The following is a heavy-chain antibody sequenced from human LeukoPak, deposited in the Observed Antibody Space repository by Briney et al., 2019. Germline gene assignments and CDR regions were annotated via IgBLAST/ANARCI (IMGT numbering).Heavy chain of an antibody. Sequence: SETLSLTCTVSGYSISSDYYWGWIRQPPGKGLEWIGNIFHNGNTYYNPSLKSRVTMSIDTSKKQFSLKLRTATAADTAVYYCARIEDVTRGYNHAYYFDYWGQGTLVTVSS. CDR2: IFHNGNT. J-gene: IGHJ4*02. CDR3: ARIEDVTRGYNHAYYFDY. D-gene: IGHD5-18*01. CDR1: GYSISSDYY. V-gene: IGHV4-38-2*02.